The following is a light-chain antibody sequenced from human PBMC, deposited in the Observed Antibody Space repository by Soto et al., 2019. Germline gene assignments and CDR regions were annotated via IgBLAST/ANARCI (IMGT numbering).Light chain of an antibody. CDR1: QSVSRA. Sequence: DIVLTQSPVTLSVSPGESATLSCRASQSVSRALAWYQHVPGQAPRLLIYDSSTRATGVPARFSGSGSGTRFTLTISSLQSEDFAVYYCQQYNNWPPRYTFGQGTKVDI. CDR3: QQYNNWPPRYT. J-gene: IGKJ2*01. V-gene: IGKV3-15*01. CDR2: DSS.